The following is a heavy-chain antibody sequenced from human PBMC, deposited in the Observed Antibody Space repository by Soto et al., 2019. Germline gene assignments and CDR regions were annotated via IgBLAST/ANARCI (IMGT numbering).Heavy chain of an antibody. CDR1: GFTFSIYV. D-gene: IGHD6-6*01. V-gene: IGHV3-64*01. CDR3: ARRARPDFYYMDV. CDR2: ISSNGVST. Sequence: GVSLRLSCSASGFTFSIYVMHWVCQAQGKGLEYVSAISSNGVSTYYANSVQGRFTISRDNSKNTVYLQMGSLRPEDMAVYYCARRARPDFYYMDVWGKGTTVTVSS. J-gene: IGHJ6*03.